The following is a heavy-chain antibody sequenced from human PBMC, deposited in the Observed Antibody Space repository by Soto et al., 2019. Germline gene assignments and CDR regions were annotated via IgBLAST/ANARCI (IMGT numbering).Heavy chain of an antibody. CDR1: GGSISSGGYY. J-gene: IGHJ4*02. V-gene: IGHV4-31*03. D-gene: IGHD6-19*01. CDR2: IYYSGST. Sequence: SETLSLTCTVSGGSISSGGYYWSWIRQHPGKGLEWIGYIYYSGSTYYNPSLKIRVTFSVDTSKNQFSLKLSSVTAADTAVYYCARAAGPSGSDFDYWGQGTLVTVSS. CDR3: ARAAGPSGSDFDY.